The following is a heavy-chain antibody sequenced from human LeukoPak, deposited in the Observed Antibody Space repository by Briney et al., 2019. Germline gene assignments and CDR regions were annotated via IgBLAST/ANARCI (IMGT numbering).Heavy chain of an antibody. CDR3: ARDGRLHYLMDV. Sequence: ASVKVSCKASGGTFSSYAISWVRQAPGQGLEWMGGIIPIFGTANYAQKFQGRVTITADESTSTAYMELSSLRSEDTAVYYCARDGRLHYLMDVWGQGTTVTVSS. J-gene: IGHJ6*02. V-gene: IGHV1-69*13. CDR2: IIPIFGTA. CDR1: GGTFSSYA. D-gene: IGHD5-12*01.